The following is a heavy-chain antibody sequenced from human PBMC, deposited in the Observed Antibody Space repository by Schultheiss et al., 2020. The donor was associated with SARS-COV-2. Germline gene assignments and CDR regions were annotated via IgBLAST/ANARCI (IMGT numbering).Heavy chain of an antibody. Sequence: GGSLRLSCAASGFTFSSYEMNWVRQAPGKGLEWVGRIKSKTDGGTTDYAAPVKGRFTISRDDSKNTLYLQMNSLKTEDTAVYYCTTEQLRSGPVDWGQGTLVTVSS. J-gene: IGHJ4*02. D-gene: IGHD3-10*02. CDR2: IKSKTDGGTT. V-gene: IGHV3-15*01. CDR1: GFTFSSYE. CDR3: TTEQLRSGPVD.